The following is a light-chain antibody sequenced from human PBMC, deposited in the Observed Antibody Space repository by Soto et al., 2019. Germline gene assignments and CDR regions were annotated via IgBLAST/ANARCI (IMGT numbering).Light chain of an antibody. V-gene: IGKV3-15*01. Sequence: DIVMTQSPATLSVSPGERATLSCRASQSVSSNLAWYLQSPGQAPRLLIYNASTRATAIPARFSGSGSGTEVTLTISSLQAEDVAVYHCQQYNNWPHTFGGGTKVEIK. CDR2: NAS. J-gene: IGKJ4*01. CDR1: QSVSSN. CDR3: QQYNNWPHT.